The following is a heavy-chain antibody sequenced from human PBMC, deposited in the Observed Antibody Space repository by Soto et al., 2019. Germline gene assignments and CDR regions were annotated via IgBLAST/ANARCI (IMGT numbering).Heavy chain of an antibody. CDR2: KIAYNGNT. V-gene: IGHV1-18*01. Sequence: VKVSCKASGYTFTSYGISWVRQDPGQGLEWWVGKIAYNGNTNWAQKRQVRVTMATDTSTRIAYMELRSLRSDDTVLYCGARDLISSGWYFGYWGQGTLVTVSS. CDR3: ARDLISSGWYFGY. CDR1: GYTFTSYG. J-gene: IGHJ4*02. D-gene: IGHD6-19*01.